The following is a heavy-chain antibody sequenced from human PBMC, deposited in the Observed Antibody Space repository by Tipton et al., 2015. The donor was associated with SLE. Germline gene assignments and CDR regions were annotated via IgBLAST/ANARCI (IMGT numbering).Heavy chain of an antibody. CDR1: GYTFSAPY. V-gene: IGHV1-2*06. J-gene: IGHJ5*01. CDR2: IAPDTGVT. D-gene: IGHD3-10*01. Sequence: QLVQSGAEVKKPGTSVKVSSKASGYTFSAPYIHWFRQAPGQALDWMGRIAPDTGVTNYAQKFQGRVTITRDTSITTVDMDLSYLRSDDTAAYYCARDVGIPGWFDSWGQATLVTVSS. CDR3: ARDVGIPGWFDS.